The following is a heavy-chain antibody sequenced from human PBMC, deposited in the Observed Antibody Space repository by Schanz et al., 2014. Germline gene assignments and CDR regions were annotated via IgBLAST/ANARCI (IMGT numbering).Heavy chain of an antibody. CDR1: GGTFSSSP. Sequence: QVQLVQSGAEVKKPGSSVKVSCKASGGTFSSSPLTWVRQAPGQGLEWMGRIIPILDKTNYAQKFQVRVTMAADKSTSTVYMKVIGLRAEDTAVYDCAKVDTTRYCAIDVWGQGTTVTVSS. CDR3: AKVDTTRYCAIDV. D-gene: IGHD2-15*01. CDR2: IIPILDKT. V-gene: IGHV1-69*08. J-gene: IGHJ6*02.